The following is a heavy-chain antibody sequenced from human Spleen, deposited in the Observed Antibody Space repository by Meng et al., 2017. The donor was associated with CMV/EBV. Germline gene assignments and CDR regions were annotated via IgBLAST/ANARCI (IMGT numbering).Heavy chain of an antibody. J-gene: IGHJ4*02. CDR2: IYSGGSST. Sequence: GESLKISGAASGFTFSSYAMSWVRQAPGKGLEWVSVIYSGGSSTYYADSVRGRFTISRDTSKNTLYLQMNSLRAEDTAVYYCAKGGYGSSWRYYFDYWGQGTLVTVSS. V-gene: IGHV3-23*03. D-gene: IGHD6-13*01. CDR3: AKGGYGSSWRYYFDY. CDR1: GFTFSSYA.